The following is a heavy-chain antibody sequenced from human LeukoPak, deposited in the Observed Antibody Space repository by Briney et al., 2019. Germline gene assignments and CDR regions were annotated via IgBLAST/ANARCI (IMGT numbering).Heavy chain of an antibody. D-gene: IGHD6-19*01. Sequence: GRSLRLSCAASGFTFSSYAMHWVRQAPGKGLEWVAVISYDGSNKYYADSVKGRFTISRDNSKNTLYLQMNSLRAEDTAVYYCARDPYTLLAVGGLSDYWGQGTLVTVSS. CDR3: ARDPYTLLAVGGLSDY. V-gene: IGHV3-30*04. J-gene: IGHJ4*02. CDR2: ISYDGSNK. CDR1: GFTFSSYA.